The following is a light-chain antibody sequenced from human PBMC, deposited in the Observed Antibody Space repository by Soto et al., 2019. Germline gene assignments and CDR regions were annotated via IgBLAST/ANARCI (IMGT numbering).Light chain of an antibody. CDR2: DAS. CDR1: QSISSW. CDR3: QQYNSYSGT. J-gene: IGKJ1*01. V-gene: IGKV1-5*01. Sequence: DIQMTQSPSTRSPSVGEGATITCRASQSISSWLAWYQQKPGKAPKLLIYDASSLESGVPSRFSGSGSGTEFTLTISSLQPDDFATYYCQQYNSYSGTFGQGTKVDI.